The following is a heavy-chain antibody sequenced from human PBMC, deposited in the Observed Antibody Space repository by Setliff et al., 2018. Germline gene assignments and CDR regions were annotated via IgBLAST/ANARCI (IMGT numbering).Heavy chain of an antibody. J-gene: IGHJ6*03. V-gene: IGHV4-31*03. CDR1: GGSISSGTYF. Sequence: LSLTCTVSGGSISSGTYFWNWIRQHPGKGLEWIGYIYYSGNTYSNPSLKSRLTMSINTSKKQFSLTMNSMTAADTAVYYCARGDYFSYYMDVWGKGTTVTVSS. CDR3: ARGDYFSYYMDV. CDR2: IYYSGNT.